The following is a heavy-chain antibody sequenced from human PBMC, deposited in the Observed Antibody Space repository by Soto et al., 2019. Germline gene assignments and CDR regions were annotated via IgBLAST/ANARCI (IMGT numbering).Heavy chain of an antibody. J-gene: IGHJ4*02. CDR3: ARGYNYGYADY. CDR2: ISAYNGDT. V-gene: IGHV1-18*01. CDR1: GYTFTTYG. Sequence: QVQLVQSGAEVKKPGASVKVSCKASGYTFTTYGFNWVRQAPGQGLEWMAWISAYNGDTNYAQKFQGRVTLTTDTSTSTAYMELRSLRSDDTAVYYCARGYNYGYADYWGQGTLVTVSS. D-gene: IGHD5-18*01.